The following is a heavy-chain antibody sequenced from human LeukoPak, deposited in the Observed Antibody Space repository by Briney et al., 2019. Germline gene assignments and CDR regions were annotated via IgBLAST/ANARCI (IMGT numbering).Heavy chain of an antibody. CDR2: INPNSGGT. D-gene: IGHD5-24*01. V-gene: IGHV1-2*02. Sequence: ASVKVSCKASGYTFTGYYMHWVRQAPGQGLEWMGWINPNSGGTNYAQKFQGRVTMTRDTSISTAYMELSRLRSDDTAVYYCARKMAINIRGLGYWGQGTLVTVSS. CDR1: GYTFTGYY. J-gene: IGHJ4*02. CDR3: ARKMAINIRGLGY.